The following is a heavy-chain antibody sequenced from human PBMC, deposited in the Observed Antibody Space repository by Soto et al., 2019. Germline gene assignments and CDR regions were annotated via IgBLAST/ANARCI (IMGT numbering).Heavy chain of an antibody. CDR3: ARGATVTHIDY. D-gene: IGHD4-17*01. CDR1: GVSVSSGSFY. V-gene: IGHV4-61*01. J-gene: IGHJ4*02. Sequence: LSLTCTVSGVSVSSGSFYWAWIRQPPGKGLEWIGFGSYSGTTNYKPSLKSRVAISVDTSRSQISLKVSSLTAADTAVYYCARGATVTHIDYWGWGTLVTVSS. CDR2: GSYSGTT.